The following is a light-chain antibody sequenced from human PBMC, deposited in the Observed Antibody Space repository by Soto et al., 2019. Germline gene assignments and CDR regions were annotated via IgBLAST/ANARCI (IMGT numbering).Light chain of an antibody. CDR2: AAS. Sequence: AIQMTQSTSSRPALVENRVTIPCRASQGIRNDLGWYQQKPGKAPKLLIYAASSLQSGVPSRFSGSGSGTDFTLTISSLQPEDFATYYCLQDYNYPRTFGQGTKVDIK. CDR1: QGIRND. CDR3: LQDYNYPRT. V-gene: IGKV1-6*01. J-gene: IGKJ1*01.